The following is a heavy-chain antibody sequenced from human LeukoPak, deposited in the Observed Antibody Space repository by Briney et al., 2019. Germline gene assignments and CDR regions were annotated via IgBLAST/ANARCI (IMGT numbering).Heavy chain of an antibody. Sequence: ASVKVSCKASGGTFSSYAISWVRQAPGQGLEWMGGIIPIFGTTYYAQKFQGRVTITADEFTRTAYMELSSLRSEDTAVYYCARDTRHRYCSTTSCYRGWFDPWGQGTLVTVSS. V-gene: IGHV1-69*13. D-gene: IGHD2-2*01. CDR3: ARDTRHRYCSTTSCYRGWFDP. CDR1: GGTFSSYA. CDR2: IIPIFGTT. J-gene: IGHJ5*02.